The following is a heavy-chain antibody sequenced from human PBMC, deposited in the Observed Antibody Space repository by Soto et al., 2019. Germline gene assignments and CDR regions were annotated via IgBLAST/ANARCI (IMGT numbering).Heavy chain of an antibody. Sequence: GGSLRLSCAASGFTFSSYGMHWVRQAPGKGLEWVAVIWYDGSNKYYADSVKGRFTISRDNSKNTLYLQMNSLRAEDTAVYYCARDGPGDTAMVIYYYYYGMDVWGQGTTVTVSS. CDR1: GFTFSSYG. J-gene: IGHJ6*02. CDR3: ARDGPGDTAMVIYYYYYGMDV. D-gene: IGHD5-18*01. V-gene: IGHV3-33*01. CDR2: IWYDGSNK.